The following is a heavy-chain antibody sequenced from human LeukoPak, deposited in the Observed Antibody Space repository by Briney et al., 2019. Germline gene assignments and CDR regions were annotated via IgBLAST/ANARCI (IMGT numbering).Heavy chain of an antibody. Sequence: GESLKISCKGSGYSFTSYWIGWVRQMPGKGLEWMGIIYPGDSDTRYSPSFQGQVTISADKPISTAYLQWSSLKASDSAMYYCARDFRCGSGCKGMDVWGQGTTVTVSS. D-gene: IGHD6-19*01. V-gene: IGHV5-51*04. CDR2: IYPGDSDT. J-gene: IGHJ6*02. CDR1: GYSFTSYW. CDR3: ARDFRCGSGCKGMDV.